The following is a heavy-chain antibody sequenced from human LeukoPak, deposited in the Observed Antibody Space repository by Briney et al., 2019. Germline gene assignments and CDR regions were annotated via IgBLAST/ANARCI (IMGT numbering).Heavy chain of an antibody. CDR3: ARLYDFWSGFPGFDP. D-gene: IGHD3-3*01. J-gene: IGHJ5*02. CDR1: GGSISSSSYY. Sequence: SETLSLTCTVSGGSISSSSYYWGWIRQPPGKGLEWIGSIYYSGSTYYNPSLKSRVTISVDTSKNQFSLKLSSVTAADTAVYYCARLYDFWSGFPGFDPWGQGTLVTVSS. V-gene: IGHV4-39*07. CDR2: IYYSGST.